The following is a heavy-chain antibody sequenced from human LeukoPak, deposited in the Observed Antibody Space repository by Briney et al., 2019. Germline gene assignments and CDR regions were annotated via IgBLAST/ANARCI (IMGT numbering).Heavy chain of an antibody. Sequence: PGGSLRLSCAASGFTFGSYAMHWVRQPPGKGLEWVAVIAHDETNRSYADSVKGRFTISRDNSMNTLYLRMDSLRPEDTAVYFCARDLTPGAPDYFDYWGQGTLVTVSS. CDR1: GFTFGSYA. V-gene: IGHV3-30*04. J-gene: IGHJ4*02. CDR2: IAHDETNR. CDR3: ARDLTPGAPDYFDY. D-gene: IGHD2-2*01.